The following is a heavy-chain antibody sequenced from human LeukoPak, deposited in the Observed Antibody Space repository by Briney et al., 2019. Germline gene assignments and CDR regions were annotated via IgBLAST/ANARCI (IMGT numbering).Heavy chain of an antibody. Sequence: ASVKVSCKASGYTFTGYYMHWVRQAPGQGLEWMGIINPSGGSTSYAQKFQGRVTMTRDTSTSTVYMEMSSLRSEDTAVYYCARSDSYTWFDPWGQGTLVTVSS. CDR3: ARSDSYTWFDP. J-gene: IGHJ5*02. CDR2: INPSGGST. CDR1: GYTFTGYY. V-gene: IGHV1-46*01. D-gene: IGHD2-15*01.